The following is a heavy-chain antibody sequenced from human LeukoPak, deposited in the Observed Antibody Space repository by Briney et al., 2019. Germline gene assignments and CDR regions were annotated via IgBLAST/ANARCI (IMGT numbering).Heavy chain of an antibody. CDR3: ARGVSIAAAADY. CDR2: INHSGST. Sequence: PSDTLSLTYAFYGGSFSGYYWSWIRQPPGKGLEWIGEINHSGSTNYNPSLKSRVTISVDTSNNQFSLKLSSVTAADTAVYYCARGVSIAAAADYWGQGTLVTVSS. V-gene: IGHV4-34*01. J-gene: IGHJ4*02. CDR1: GGSFSGYY. D-gene: IGHD6-13*01.